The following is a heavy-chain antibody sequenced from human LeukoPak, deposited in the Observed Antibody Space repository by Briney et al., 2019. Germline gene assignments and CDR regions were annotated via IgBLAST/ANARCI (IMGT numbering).Heavy chain of an antibody. Sequence: GRSLRLSCAASGFTSSSYGMHWVRQAPGKGLEWVAVISYDGSSEYYADSVKGRFTISRDNSKNTLYLQMNSLRAEDTAVYYCAKDRFRLERLSAFDYWGQGTLVTVSS. CDR1: GFTSSSYG. J-gene: IGHJ4*02. D-gene: IGHD1-1*01. V-gene: IGHV3-30*18. CDR2: ISYDGSSE. CDR3: AKDRFRLERLSAFDY.